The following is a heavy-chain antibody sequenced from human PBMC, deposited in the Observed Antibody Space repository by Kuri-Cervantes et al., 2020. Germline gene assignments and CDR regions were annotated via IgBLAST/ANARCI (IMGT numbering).Heavy chain of an antibody. CDR2: ISYDGSNK. Sequence: GESLKISCAASGFTFSYYYMSGVRQAPGKGLEWVAVISYDGSNKYYADSVKGRFTISRDNSKNTLYLQMNSLRAEDTAVYYCARTGNLAVAGNYWGQGTLVTASS. J-gene: IGHJ4*02. D-gene: IGHD6-19*01. V-gene: IGHV3-30-3*01. CDR1: GFTFSYYY. CDR3: ARTGNLAVAGNY.